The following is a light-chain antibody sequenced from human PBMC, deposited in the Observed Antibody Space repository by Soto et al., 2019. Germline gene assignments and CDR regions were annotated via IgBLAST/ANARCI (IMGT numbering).Light chain of an antibody. J-gene: IGKJ1*01. CDR2: AAS. V-gene: IGKV1-39*01. Sequence: MQMSQCPSCRSSSFGDRVTITCRGSQSISSYLNWYRQKPGKDPKLLIYAASSLQSGVPSRFSRSGSGTEFTLTISSLQTEEVATYYCQQSYSTPRTFGQGTKVE. CDR1: QSISSY. CDR3: QQSYSTPRT.